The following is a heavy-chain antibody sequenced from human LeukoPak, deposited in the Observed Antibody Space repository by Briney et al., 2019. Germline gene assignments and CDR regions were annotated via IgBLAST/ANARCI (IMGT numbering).Heavy chain of an antibody. D-gene: IGHD5-12*01. CDR3: ARDLGWLHYED. J-gene: IGHJ4*02. CDR2: IYSSSSTI. CDR1: GFTFSSYG. Sequence: GGSLRLSCAASGFTFSSYGMHWVRQAPGKGLEWVSYIYSSSSTIYYADSVKGRFTISRDNSKNKLYLQMNSLRADDTAIYYCARDLGWLHYEDWGQGTLVTVSS. V-gene: IGHV3-48*01.